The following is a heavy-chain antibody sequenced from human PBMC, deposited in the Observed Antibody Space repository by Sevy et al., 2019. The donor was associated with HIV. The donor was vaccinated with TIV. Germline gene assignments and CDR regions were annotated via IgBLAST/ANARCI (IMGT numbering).Heavy chain of an antibody. CDR1: GFTVSSNY. CDR3: ARDRGDGYNYGQFDY. J-gene: IGHJ4*02. V-gene: IGHV3-53*01. CDR2: IYSGGST. D-gene: IGHD5-12*01. Sequence: GGSLRLSCAASGFTVSSNYMSWVRQAPGKGLEWVSVIYSGGSTYYADSVKGRFTISRDNSKKTLYLQMNSLGAEDTAVYYCARDRGDGYNYGQFDYWGQGTLVTVSS.